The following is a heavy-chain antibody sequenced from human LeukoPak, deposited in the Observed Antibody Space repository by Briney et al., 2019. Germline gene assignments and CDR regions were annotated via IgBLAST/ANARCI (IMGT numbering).Heavy chain of an antibody. CDR3: ASQTVVAAIEGAFDI. CDR2: IYYSGST. Sequence: SETLSLTCTVSGGSISSYYWSWIRQPPGKRLEWIGYIYYSGSTNYNPSLKSRVTISVDTSKNQFSLKLSSVTAADTAVYYCASQTVVAAIEGAFDIWGQGTMVTVSS. CDR1: GGSISSYY. J-gene: IGHJ3*02. D-gene: IGHD2-15*01. V-gene: IGHV4-59*01.